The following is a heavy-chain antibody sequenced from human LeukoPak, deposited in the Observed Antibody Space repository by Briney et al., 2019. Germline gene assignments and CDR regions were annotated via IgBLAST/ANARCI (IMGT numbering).Heavy chain of an antibody. CDR3: AKVGLAKGPAFDI. Sequence: GGSLRLSCAASGFTVSSNYMTWVRQAPGKGLEWVSVIYSGGGTYYAESVKGGFTISRDSSKNTVYLQMNSLRAEDTAVYYCAKVGLAKGPAFDIWGQGTMVTVSS. CDR2: IYSGGGT. CDR1: GFTVSSNY. V-gene: IGHV3-66*02. J-gene: IGHJ3*02. D-gene: IGHD5-24*01.